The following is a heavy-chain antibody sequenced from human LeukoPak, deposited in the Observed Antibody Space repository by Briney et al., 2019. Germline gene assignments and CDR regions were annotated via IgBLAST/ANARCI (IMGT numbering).Heavy chain of an antibody. D-gene: IGHD3-3*01. J-gene: IGHJ4*02. Sequence: ASVKVSCKASGYTFTSYDINWVRQATGQGLEWMGWMNHNSGNTGYAQKFQGRVTMTRNTSISTAYMELSSLRSEDTAVYYCAKARFGLRDYDFWSGYRTLDYFDYWGQGTLVTVSS. CDR1: GYTFTSYD. V-gene: IGHV1-8*01. CDR3: AKARFGLRDYDFWSGYRTLDYFDY. CDR2: MNHNSGNT.